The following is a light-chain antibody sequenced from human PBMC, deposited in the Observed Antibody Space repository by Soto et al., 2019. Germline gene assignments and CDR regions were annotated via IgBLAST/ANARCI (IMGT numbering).Light chain of an antibody. CDR2: AAS. CDR3: QQSYTTPYT. J-gene: IGKJ2*01. Sequence: DLQMTQSPSSLSASVGDRVIITCRASQGISSYLNWYQQKPGKAPNLLISAASSLQSGVPSRFSGSGSGTDFTLTISSLQPEDFATYYCQQSYTTPYTFGQGTNLEIK. V-gene: IGKV1-39*01. CDR1: QGISSY.